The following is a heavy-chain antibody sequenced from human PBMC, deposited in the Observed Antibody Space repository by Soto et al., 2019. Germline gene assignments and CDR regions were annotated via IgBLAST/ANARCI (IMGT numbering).Heavy chain of an antibody. CDR3: SRGTYYPQSSGLHADY. CDR2: ISSDGHHQ. V-gene: IGHV3-30*03. D-gene: IGHD3-22*01. CDR1: GFSFNDYA. J-gene: IGHJ4*02. Sequence: QVQLVESGGGEVQPGGSLRVSCATSGFSFNDYAMYWVRQAPGQGLEWVAIISSDGHHQSYLDNLRGRFTVSRDNSKNTLYLQMNSLRPEDTAVYYCSRGTYYPQSSGLHADYWGLGTVVTVSS.